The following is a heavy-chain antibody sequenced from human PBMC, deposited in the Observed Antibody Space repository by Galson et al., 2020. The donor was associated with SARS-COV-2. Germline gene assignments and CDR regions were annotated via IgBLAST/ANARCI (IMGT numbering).Heavy chain of an antibody. V-gene: IGHV3-23*01. J-gene: IGHJ4*02. D-gene: IGHD5-12*01. Sequence: GGSLRLSCAASGVTLSSYAMSWVRQAPGKGLEWVSAISGSGGSTYYADSVKGRFTISRDNSKNTLYLQMNSLRAEDTAVYYCAKVYEEIVAKIVGADDWGQGTLVTVSS. CDR3: AKVYEEIVAKIVGADD. CDR1: GVTLSSYA. CDR2: ISGSGGST.